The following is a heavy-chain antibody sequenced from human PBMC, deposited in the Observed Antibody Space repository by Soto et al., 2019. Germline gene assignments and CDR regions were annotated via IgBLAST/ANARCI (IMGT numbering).Heavy chain of an antibody. Sequence: SETLSLTCTVSGGSISSSSYYWGWIRQPPGKGLEWIGSIYYSGSTYYNPSLKSRVTISVDTSKNQFSLKLSSVTAADTAVYYCARQKQRYGGYWGQGTLVTVSS. J-gene: IGHJ4*02. CDR3: ARQKQRYGGY. CDR1: GGSISSSSYY. D-gene: IGHD3-16*01. V-gene: IGHV4-39*01. CDR2: IYYSGST.